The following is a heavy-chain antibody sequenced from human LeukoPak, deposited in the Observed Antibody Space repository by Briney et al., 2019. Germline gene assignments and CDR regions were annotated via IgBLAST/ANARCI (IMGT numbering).Heavy chain of an antibody. CDR2: IYYSGST. V-gene: IGHV4-59*12. CDR3: AREGNWNDVLDGYYYYMDV. Sequence: SETLSLTCTVSGDSISSYYCSWIRQPPGKGLEWIGYIYYSGSTNYNPSLKSRVTISVDTSKNQFSLKLSSVTAADTAVYYCAREGNWNDVLDGYYYYMDVWGKGTTVTISS. J-gene: IGHJ6*03. CDR1: GDSISSYY. D-gene: IGHD1-20*01.